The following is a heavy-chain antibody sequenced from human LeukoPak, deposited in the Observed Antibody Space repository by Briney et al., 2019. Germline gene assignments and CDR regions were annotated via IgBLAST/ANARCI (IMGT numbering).Heavy chain of an antibody. CDR2: ISSSSSYI. J-gene: IGHJ6*02. D-gene: IGHD4/OR15-4a*01. CDR1: GFTFSSYS. Sequence: GSLRLSCAASGFTFSSYSMNWVRQAPGKGLEWVSSISSSSSYIYYADSVKGRFTISRDNAKNSLYLQMSSLRAEDTAVYYCAREVGVVPGANHYYYYGMDVWGQGTTVTVSS. V-gene: IGHV3-21*01. CDR3: AREVGVVPGANHYYYYGMDV.